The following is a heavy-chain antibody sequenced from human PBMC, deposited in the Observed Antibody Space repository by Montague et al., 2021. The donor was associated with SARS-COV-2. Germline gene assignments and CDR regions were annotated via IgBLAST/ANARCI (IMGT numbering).Heavy chain of an antibody. J-gene: IGHJ3*02. CDR2: ISGSGSKT. D-gene: IGHD5-12*01. CDR1: GFIFSDYY. CDR3: ARDQGGYCTFDI. Sequence: SLRLSCAASGFIFSDYYMTWIRQAPGKGLEWVSHISGSGSKTYYAESVKGRSTISRDTANNSVYLQMKFLGAEDTAVYYCARDQGGYCTFDIWGQGTMVTVSS. V-gene: IGHV3-11*01.